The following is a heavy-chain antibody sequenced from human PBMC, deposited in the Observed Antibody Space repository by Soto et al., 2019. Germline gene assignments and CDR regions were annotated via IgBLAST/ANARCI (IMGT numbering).Heavy chain of an antibody. D-gene: IGHD3-3*01. Sequence: ASVKVSCKASGYTFTSYGISWVRQAPGQVLEWMGWISAYNGNTNYAQKLQGRVTMTTDTSTSTAYMELRSLRSDDTAVYYCARRGLTWYYDFWSGSYPGYYGMDVWGQGTTVTVSS. J-gene: IGHJ6*02. CDR1: GYTFTSYG. CDR3: ARRGLTWYYDFWSGSYPGYYGMDV. V-gene: IGHV1-18*01. CDR2: ISAYNGNT.